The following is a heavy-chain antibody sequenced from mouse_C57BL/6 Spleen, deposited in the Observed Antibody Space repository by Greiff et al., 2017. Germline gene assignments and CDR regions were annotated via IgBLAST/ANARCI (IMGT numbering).Heavy chain of an antibody. CDR2: INYDGSST. Sequence: EVKLVESEGGLVQPGSSMKLSCTASGFTFSDYYMAWVRQVPEKGLEWVANINYDGSSTYYLDSLKSRFIISRDNAKNILYLQMSSLKSEDTATYYCARHCYDDAMDYWGQGTSVTVSS. J-gene: IGHJ4*01. V-gene: IGHV5-16*01. CDR3: ARHCYDDAMDY. D-gene: IGHD2-12*01. CDR1: GFTFSDYY.